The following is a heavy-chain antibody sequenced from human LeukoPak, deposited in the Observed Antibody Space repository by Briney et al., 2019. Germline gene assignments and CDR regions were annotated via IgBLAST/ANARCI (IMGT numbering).Heavy chain of an antibody. CDR1: GFTFSDYY. V-gene: IGHV3-11*04. J-gene: IGHJ4*02. D-gene: IGHD2-15*01. Sequence: GGSLRLSCAASGFTFSDYYMSWIRQAPGKGLELVSYISSSGSTIYYADSVKGRFTISRDNAKNSLYLQMNSLRAEDTAVYYCARDEDAASREFDYFDYWGQGTLVTVSS. CDR2: ISSSGSTI. CDR3: ARDEDAASREFDYFDY.